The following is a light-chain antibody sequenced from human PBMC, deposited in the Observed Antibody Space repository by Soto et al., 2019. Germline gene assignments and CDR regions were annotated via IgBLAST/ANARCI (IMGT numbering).Light chain of an antibody. Sequence: EIVLTQSPGTLSLSPGERATLSCRASQSVSSSYLAWYQQKPGQAPRPLIYAASSRAIGIPARFSGSGSGTDFTLTISSLEPEDFAVYYCQQYGSSPWTFGRGTKVEIK. CDR2: AAS. V-gene: IGKV3-20*01. CDR3: QQYGSSPWT. J-gene: IGKJ1*01. CDR1: QSVSSSY.